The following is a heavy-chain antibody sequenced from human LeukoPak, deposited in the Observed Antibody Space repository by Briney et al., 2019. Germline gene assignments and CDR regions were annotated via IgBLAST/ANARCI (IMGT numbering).Heavy chain of an antibody. CDR1: GYSFTSYW. D-gene: IGHD6-13*01. CDR3: ARRYSSSWALD. J-gene: IGHJ4*02. CDR2: IYPTDSDT. Sequence: GESLKISCKGSGYSFTSYWIGWVRQMPGKGLEWMGIIYPTDSDTRYSPSFQGQVTISADKSISTAYVQWSSLKASDTAMYYCARRYSSSWALDWGQGTLVTVSS. V-gene: IGHV5-51*01.